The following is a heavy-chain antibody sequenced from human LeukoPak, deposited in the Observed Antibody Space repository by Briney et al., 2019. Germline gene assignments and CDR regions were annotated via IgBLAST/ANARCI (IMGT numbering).Heavy chain of an antibody. V-gene: IGHV1-69*05. D-gene: IGHD1-1*01. CDR2: IIPIFGTA. CDR1: GGTFSSYA. CDR3: ATTGTDYYYYYMDV. Sequence: SVKVSCKASGGTFSSYAISWVRQAPGQGLEWMGGIIPIFGTANYAQKFQGRVTITTDESTSTAYMELSSLRSEDTAVYYCATTGTDYYYYYMDVWGKGTTVTVSS. J-gene: IGHJ6*03.